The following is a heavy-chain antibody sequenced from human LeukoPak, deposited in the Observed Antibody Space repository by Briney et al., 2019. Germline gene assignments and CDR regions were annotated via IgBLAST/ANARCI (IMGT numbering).Heavy chain of an antibody. J-gene: IGHJ4*02. CDR1: GFTFNSYG. Sequence: GGSLRLSCAASGFTFNSYGIHWVRQAPGKGLEWVAFIWYDGSNKYYADSVKGRFTISRDNSKNTLYLQMNSLRAEDTAEYYCARARTTRGFDYWGQGTLVTVSS. CDR3: ARARTTRGFDY. V-gene: IGHV3-33*01. D-gene: IGHD4-17*01. CDR2: IWYDGSNK.